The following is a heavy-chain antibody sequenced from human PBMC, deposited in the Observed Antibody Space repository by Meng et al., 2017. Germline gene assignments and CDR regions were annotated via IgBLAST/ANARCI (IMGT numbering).Heavy chain of an antibody. D-gene: IGHD6-13*01. CDR2: IYYSGST. V-gene: IGHV4-59*01. J-gene: IGHJ6*02. CDR1: GGSISSYY. Sequence: SETLSLTCTVSGGSISSYYWSWIRQPPGKGLEWIGYIYYSGSTNYNPSLKSRVTISVDTSKNQFSLKLSSVTAADTAVYYCARDRIGVAAAANYYYGMDVWGQGTTVTV. CDR3: ARDRIGVAAAANYYYGMDV.